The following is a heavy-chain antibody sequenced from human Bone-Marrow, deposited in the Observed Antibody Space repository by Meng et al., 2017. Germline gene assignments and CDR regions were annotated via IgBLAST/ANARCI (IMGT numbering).Heavy chain of an antibody. V-gene: IGHV1-18*01. D-gene: IGHD3-10*01. CDR2: ISAYNGNT. Sequence: QVQVVQSGVEVKRPGAPVKASGKASGYTFTSYGISWVQQAPGQGLEWMGWISAYNGNTNYAQKLQGRVTMTTDTSTSTAYVELRSLRSDDTAVYYCAITYYGTVSPTPNFDPWGQGTLVTVSS. J-gene: IGHJ5*02. CDR1: GYTFTSYG. CDR3: AITYYGTVSPTPNFDP.